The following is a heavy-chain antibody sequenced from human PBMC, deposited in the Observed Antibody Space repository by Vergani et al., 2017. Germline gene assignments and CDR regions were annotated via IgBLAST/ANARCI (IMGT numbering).Heavy chain of an antibody. Sequence: QVQLQESGPGLVKPSETLSLICTVSGGPISSYYWSWIRQPAGKGLEWIGRIYTSGSTNYNPSLKSRVTMSVDTSKNQFSLKLSSVTAADTAVYYCPRVGYYDSSGKEAFDSWGQGTMVTVSS. CDR2: IYTSGST. CDR1: GGPISSYY. CDR3: PRVGYYDSSGKEAFDS. D-gene: IGHD3-22*01. J-gene: IGHJ3*02. V-gene: IGHV4-4*07.